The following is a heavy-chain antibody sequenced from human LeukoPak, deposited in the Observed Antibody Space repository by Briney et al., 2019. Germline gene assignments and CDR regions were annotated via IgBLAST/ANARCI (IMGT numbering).Heavy chain of an antibody. D-gene: IGHD3-16*01. V-gene: IGHV1-18*01. J-gene: IGHJ3*02. Sequence: ASVKVSCTASGYTFSSYAMTWVRQAPGQGLEWMGWISVYSGNTNYAQKFQGRVTMTTDTSTSTANMELRSLRSDDTAVYYCARDSGITNMFGGGRGSALEEPNDVFDIWGQGTMVIVSS. CDR3: ARDSGITNMFGGGRGSALEEPNDVFDI. CDR1: GYTFSSYA. CDR2: ISVYSGNT.